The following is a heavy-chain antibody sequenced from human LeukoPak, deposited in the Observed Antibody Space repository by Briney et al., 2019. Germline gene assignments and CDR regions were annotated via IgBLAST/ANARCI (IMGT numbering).Heavy chain of an antibody. Sequence: GASVKVSCKAFGFTFTDYYLHWVRQAPGQGLEWMGWINPNSGGTSYAQKFQDRVTITSDTSISTAYMELSSLRSDDTAVYYCAREGLDYWGQGTLVTVSS. CDR1: GFTFTDYY. J-gene: IGHJ4*02. V-gene: IGHV1-2*02. CDR2: INPNSGGT. CDR3: AREGLDY.